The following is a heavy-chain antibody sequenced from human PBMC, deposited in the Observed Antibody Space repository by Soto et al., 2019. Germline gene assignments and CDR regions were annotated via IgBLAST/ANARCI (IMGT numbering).Heavy chain of an antibody. J-gene: IGHJ5*02. V-gene: IGHV4-34*01. CDR3: ARGGYYDILTGYWNLNWFDP. D-gene: IGHD3-9*01. Sequence: SETLSLTCAVYGGSFSNYYWIWIRQPPGKGLEWVGEINHSGSTNYNPSLKSRVTILIDTSKTQFSLKLSSVTAADTAVYYCARGGYYDILTGYWNLNWFDPWGQGTLVTV. CDR2: INHSGST. CDR1: GGSFSNYY.